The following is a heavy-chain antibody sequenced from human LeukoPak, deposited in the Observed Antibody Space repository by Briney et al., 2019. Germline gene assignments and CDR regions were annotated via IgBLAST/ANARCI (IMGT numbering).Heavy chain of an antibody. D-gene: IGHD4-17*01. Sequence: PGGSLRLSCAASGFTFSSYVMHWVRQAPGKGLEWVAFIRYDGSNKYYADSVKGRFTISRDNSKDTLYLQMNSLRSEDTAVYYCAREVPYGDYQDGEGFDPWGQGTLVTVSS. V-gene: IGHV3-30*02. CDR3: AREVPYGDYQDGEGFDP. CDR2: IRYDGSNK. CDR1: GFTFSSYV. J-gene: IGHJ5*02.